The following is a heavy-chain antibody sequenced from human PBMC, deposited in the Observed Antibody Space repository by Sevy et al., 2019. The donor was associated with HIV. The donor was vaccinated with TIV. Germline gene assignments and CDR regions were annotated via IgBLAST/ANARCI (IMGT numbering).Heavy chain of an antibody. Sequence: GGCLRLSCTASGFTFGDYCMSWVRQAPGKGLEWVAFLKSDVYGGTVDHAASVRGRFVISRDDSKTIAYLQMNYLKTEDTGVYYCTRWKAAQSIFDYWGQGALVTVSS. V-gene: IGHV3-49*04. CDR3: TRWKAAQSIFDY. D-gene: IGHD6-13*01. CDR1: GFTFGDYC. CDR2: LKSDVYGGTV. J-gene: IGHJ4*02.